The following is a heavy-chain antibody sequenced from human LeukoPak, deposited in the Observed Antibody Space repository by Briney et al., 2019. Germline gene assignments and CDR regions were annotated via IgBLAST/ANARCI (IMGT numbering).Heavy chain of an antibody. J-gene: IGHJ3*02. D-gene: IGHD2-21*02. Sequence: SETLSLTCTVSGGSISSYYWSWIRLPPGKGLEWIGYIYYSGSTNYNPSLKTRVTISVDTSKNQFSLNLSSVTAADTAVYYRARGFLCGGDCNAFDIWGQGTKVTVSS. V-gene: IGHV4-59*01. CDR1: GGSISSYY. CDR2: IYYSGST. CDR3: ARGFLCGGDCNAFDI.